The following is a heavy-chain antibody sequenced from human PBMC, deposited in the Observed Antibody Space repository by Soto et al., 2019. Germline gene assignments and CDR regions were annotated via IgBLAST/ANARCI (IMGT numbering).Heavy chain of an antibody. CDR1: GVTFSSYG. J-gene: IGHJ5*02. CDR2: IKQDGSEK. V-gene: IGHV3-7*01. CDR3: ARTGVYHSFHP. Sequence: GGSLGLSXAACGVTFSSYGMSGVCQAPGKGLEWVANIKQDGSEKYYVDSVKGRFTISRDNAKNSLYLQMNSLRAVFFFVYYCARTGVYHSFHPWGQGTLVIVS. D-gene: IGHD6-6*01.